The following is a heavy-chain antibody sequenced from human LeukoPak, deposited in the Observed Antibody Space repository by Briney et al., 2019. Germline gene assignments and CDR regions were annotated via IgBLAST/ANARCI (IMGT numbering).Heavy chain of an antibody. J-gene: IGHJ4*02. CDR1: GYTFTGYY. CDR3: AREVSEGYCSGGSCIYFDY. D-gene: IGHD2-15*01. Sequence: VASVKVSCKASGYTFTGYYMHWVRQAPGQGLEWMGWINPNRGGTNYAQKFQGRVTMTRDTSISTAYMELSRLRSDDTAVYYCAREVSEGYCSGGSCIYFDYWGQGTLVTVSS. CDR2: INPNRGGT. V-gene: IGHV1-2*02.